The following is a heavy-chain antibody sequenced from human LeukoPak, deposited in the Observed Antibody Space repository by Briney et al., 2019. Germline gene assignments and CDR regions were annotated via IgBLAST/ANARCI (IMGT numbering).Heavy chain of an antibody. J-gene: IGHJ5*02. V-gene: IGHV4-30-4*01. Sequence: SETLSLTCTVSGGSISSGDYYWSWIRQPPGKGLEWIGYIYYSGSTYYNPSLKSRVTISVDRSKNQFSLKLSSVTAADTAVYYCARRRMGYCSGGSCYSSGNNWFDPWGQGTLVTVSS. CDR1: GGSISSGDYY. CDR3: ARRRMGYCSGGSCYSSGNNWFDP. CDR2: IYYSGST. D-gene: IGHD2-15*01.